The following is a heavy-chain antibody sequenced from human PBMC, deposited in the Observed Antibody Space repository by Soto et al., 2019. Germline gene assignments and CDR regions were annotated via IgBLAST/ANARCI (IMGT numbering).Heavy chain of an antibody. CDR3: GCSGGKTPHLDY. J-gene: IGHJ4*02. V-gene: IGHV3-23*01. Sequence: GGSLRLSCAASGFTFSSYAMSWVRQAPGKGLEWVSAISGSGGSTYYADSVRGRFTISRDNSKNTLYLQMNSLRAEDTAVYYCGCSGGKTPHLDYWGQGTLVTVSS. CDR2: ISGSGGST. D-gene: IGHD2-15*01. CDR1: GFTFSSYA.